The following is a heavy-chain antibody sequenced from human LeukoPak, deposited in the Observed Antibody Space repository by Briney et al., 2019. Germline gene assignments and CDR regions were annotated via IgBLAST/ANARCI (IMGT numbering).Heavy chain of an antibody. J-gene: IGHJ4*02. V-gene: IGHV1-69*05. Sequence: SVKVSCKASGYSFSTLGIRWVRQAPGQGLEWMGGIMPICGATNYAQKFQGRLTITTDRSTSTAYMELNNLSSEDTALYYCARVATVGSLDNWGQGTLVTVSS. D-gene: IGHD4-23*01. CDR2: IMPICGAT. CDR3: ARVATVGSLDN. CDR1: GYSFSTLG.